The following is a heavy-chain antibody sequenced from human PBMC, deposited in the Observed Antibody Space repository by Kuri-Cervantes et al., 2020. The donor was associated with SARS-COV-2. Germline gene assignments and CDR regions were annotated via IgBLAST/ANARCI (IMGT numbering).Heavy chain of an antibody. J-gene: IGHJ4*02. D-gene: IGHD6-13*01. V-gene: IGHV3-23*01. CDR1: GFTFSSYA. CDR3: AKSRWQQLSWLDY. CDR2: ISGSGGST. Sequence: GGSLRLSCAASGFTFSSYAMSWVRQAPGKGLEWVSAISGSGGSTYYADSVEGRFTISRDNSKNTLYLQMNSLRAEDTAVYYCAKSRWQQLSWLDYWGQGTLVTVSS.